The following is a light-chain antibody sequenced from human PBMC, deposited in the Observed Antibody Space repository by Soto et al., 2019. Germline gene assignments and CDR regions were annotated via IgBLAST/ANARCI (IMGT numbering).Light chain of an antibody. Sequence: QSVLTQPRSVSGSPGQSVTISCTGTSSDVGGYNYVSWYQQHPGKVPKLMISDVDKRPSGVPDRFSGSKSANTASLTISGLQAEDEADYYCSSYTSSSTLNVVFGGGTKLTVL. CDR3: SSYTSSSTLNVV. J-gene: IGLJ2*01. V-gene: IGLV2-11*01. CDR2: DVD. CDR1: SSDVGGYNY.